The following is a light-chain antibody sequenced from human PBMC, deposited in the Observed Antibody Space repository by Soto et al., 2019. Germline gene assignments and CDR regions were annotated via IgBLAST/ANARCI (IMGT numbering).Light chain of an antibody. CDR2: AAS. CDR3: QQSYSSPPT. J-gene: IGKJ1*01. Sequence: IRMTQSPSTLSASVGDRVTITCRASQSISSSLAWYQQKPGKAPKLLIFAASSLQSGVPSRFSGSRSGPDFTLTISSLQPEDFATYYCQQSYSSPPTFGQGTKVDIK. V-gene: IGKV1-39*01. CDR1: QSISSS.